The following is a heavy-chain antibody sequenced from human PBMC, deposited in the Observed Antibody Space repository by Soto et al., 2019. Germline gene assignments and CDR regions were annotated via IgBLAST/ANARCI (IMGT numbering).Heavy chain of an antibody. D-gene: IGHD2-2*01. CDR1: GGSISSSNW. Sequence: SETLSLTCAVSGGSISSSNWWSWVRQPPGKGLEWIGEIYHSGSTNYNPSLKSRVTMSVDKSKNQFSLKLSSVTAADTAVYYCARVVVPAVRNAFDIWGQGTMVTVSS. V-gene: IGHV4-4*02. CDR2: IYHSGST. J-gene: IGHJ3*02. CDR3: ARVVVPAVRNAFDI.